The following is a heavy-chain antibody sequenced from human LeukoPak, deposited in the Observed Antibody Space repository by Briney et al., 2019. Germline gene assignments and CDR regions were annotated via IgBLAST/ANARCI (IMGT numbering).Heavy chain of an antibody. CDR2: IRSQAYGGTI. CDR3: ARGGDFGVPAPLGIDAFDI. Sequence: GGSLRLSCTGSGLTFGHYALACVPEAPGKGVEWLVFIRSQAYGGTIEYAASVKGRFSSSRDNSKSIAALQLNSLTSDDTAVYYCARGGDFGVPAPLGIDAFDIWGQGTMVTVSS. CDR1: GLTFGHYA. V-gene: IGHV3-49*04. J-gene: IGHJ3*02. D-gene: IGHD2-2*01.